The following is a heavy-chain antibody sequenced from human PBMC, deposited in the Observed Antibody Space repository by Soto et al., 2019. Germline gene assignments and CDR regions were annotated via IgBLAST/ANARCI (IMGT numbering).Heavy chain of an antibody. CDR3: ARAAAYYGSGSYGHYYFDD. D-gene: IGHD3-10*01. Sequence: SETLSLTCTVSGGSISSYYWSWIRQPPGKGLEWIGYIYYSGSTNNNPSLKSRVIISVDTSKNQFSLKLTSVTAADTAVYYCARAAAYYGSGSYGHYYFDDWGQGTLVTVSS. CDR1: GGSISSYY. CDR2: IYYSGST. V-gene: IGHV4-59*12. J-gene: IGHJ4*02.